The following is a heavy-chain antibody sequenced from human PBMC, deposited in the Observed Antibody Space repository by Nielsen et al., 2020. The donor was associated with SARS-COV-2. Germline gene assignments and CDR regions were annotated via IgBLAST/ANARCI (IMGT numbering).Heavy chain of an antibody. CDR2: IYSGGSST. J-gene: IGHJ4*02. CDR3: AKDLEMATIQDY. V-gene: IGHV3-23*03. D-gene: IGHD5-24*01. CDR1: GFTFSSYA. Sequence: GESLKISCAASGFTFSSYAMSWVRQAPGKGLEWVSVIYSGGSSTYCADSVKGRFTISRDNSKNTLYLQMNSLRAEDTAVYYCAKDLEMATIQDYWGQGTLVTVSS.